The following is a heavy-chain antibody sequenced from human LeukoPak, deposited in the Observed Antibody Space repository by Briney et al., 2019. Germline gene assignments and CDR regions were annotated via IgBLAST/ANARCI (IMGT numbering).Heavy chain of an antibody. J-gene: IGHJ4*02. V-gene: IGHV1-8*03. Sequence: ASVKVSCKASGYTFTSYDINWVRQATGQGLEWMGWMNPNSGNTGYAQKFQGRVTITRNTSISTAYMELSSLRSEDTAVYYCASPIAVTTAFDYRGQGTLVTVSS. CDR3: ASPIAVTTAFDY. CDR1: GYTFTSYD. CDR2: MNPNSGNT. D-gene: IGHD4-17*01.